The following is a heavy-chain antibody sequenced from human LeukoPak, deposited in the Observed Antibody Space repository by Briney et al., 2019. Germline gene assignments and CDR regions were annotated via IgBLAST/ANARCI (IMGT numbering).Heavy chain of an antibody. V-gene: IGHV4-59*08. CDR2: IYGGGST. D-gene: IGHD1-26*01. Sequence: SETLSLTCTVSGGSISSYYCSWIRQPPGKGLGWIGYIYGGGSTNYNPSLTSRVTISVDTSKNQFSLSLSSVTAADTAVYYCARQVGQMRFDSWGQGTLVTVSS. CDR1: GGSISSYY. J-gene: IGHJ5*01. CDR3: ARQVGQMRFDS.